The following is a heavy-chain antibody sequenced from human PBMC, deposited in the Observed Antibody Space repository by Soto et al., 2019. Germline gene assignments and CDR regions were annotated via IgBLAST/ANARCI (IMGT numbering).Heavy chain of an antibody. CDR1: GFTFRIYS. CDR2: MWYDGTNK. J-gene: IGHJ3*02. V-gene: IGHV3-33*01. Sequence: QVQLVESGGCVVQPGRSLRLSCAASGFTFRIYSMHWVRQSPGKGLEWVAVMWYDGTNKYYGESVKGRFTISRDNSENTLYLQMNSLRVEDTAVYYCARDATFGTKGGSFDIWGHGTLVTVSS. CDR3: ARDATFGTKGGSFDI. D-gene: IGHD3-16*01.